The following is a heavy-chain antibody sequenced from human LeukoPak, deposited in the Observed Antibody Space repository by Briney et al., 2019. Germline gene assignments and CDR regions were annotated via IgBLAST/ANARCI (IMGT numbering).Heavy chain of an antibody. CDR2: IYYSGST. J-gene: IGHJ4*02. Sequence: SETLSLTCTVSGGSISSGGYYWSWIRQHPGKGLEWIGYIYYSGSTYYNPSLKSRVTISVDTSKNQFSLKLSSVTAADTAVYYCARGTTVTRYFDYWGRGTLVTVSS. CDR1: GGSISSGGYY. CDR3: ARGTTVTRYFDY. D-gene: IGHD4-17*01. V-gene: IGHV4-31*03.